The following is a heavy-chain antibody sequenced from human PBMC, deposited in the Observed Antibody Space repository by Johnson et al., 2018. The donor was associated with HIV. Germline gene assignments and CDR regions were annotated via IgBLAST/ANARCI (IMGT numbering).Heavy chain of an antibody. V-gene: IGHV3-53*01. CDR1: GFTVSSNY. CDR3: ARPRGVQAGLGAFDI. J-gene: IGHJ3*02. D-gene: IGHD1-1*01. CDR2: IYSGGST. Sequence: VQLVESGGGLIQPGGSLRLSCAASGFTVSSNYMTWVRQAPGKGLEWVSVIYSGGSTYYGDSVQGRFTISRDNSKNTLYLKMNSLRAEDTAVYYCARPRGVQAGLGAFDIWGQGTMVTVSS.